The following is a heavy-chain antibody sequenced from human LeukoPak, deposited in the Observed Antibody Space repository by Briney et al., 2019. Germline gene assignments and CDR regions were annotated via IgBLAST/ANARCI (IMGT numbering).Heavy chain of an antibody. J-gene: IGHJ6*02. Sequence: GGSLSLSCAASGFTFSNYAMAWVRQAPGKGLEWVSAITGSGGSTYYADSVKGRFTISRDNSKNTLYLQMNSLRGEDTAIYYCAKRLTSTYYYGMDVWGQGTTVTVSS. CDR1: GFTFSNYA. CDR3: AKRLTSTYYYGMDV. CDR2: ITGSGGST. D-gene: IGHD4/OR15-4a*01. V-gene: IGHV3-23*01.